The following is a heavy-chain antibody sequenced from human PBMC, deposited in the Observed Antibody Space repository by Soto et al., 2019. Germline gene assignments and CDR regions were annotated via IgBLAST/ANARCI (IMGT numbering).Heavy chain of an antibody. CDR3: ARVRIIAAAGKETFWFDP. V-gene: IGHV4-59*01. J-gene: IGHJ5*02. CDR1: GGSISSYY. D-gene: IGHD6-13*01. Sequence: QVQLQESGPGLVKPSETLSLTCTVSGGSISSYYWSWIRQPPGKGLEWIGYIYYSGSTNYNPSLKSRVTISVDTSKNQFSRKLSSVTAADTAVYYCARVRIIAAAGKETFWFDPWGQGTLVTVSS. CDR2: IYYSGST.